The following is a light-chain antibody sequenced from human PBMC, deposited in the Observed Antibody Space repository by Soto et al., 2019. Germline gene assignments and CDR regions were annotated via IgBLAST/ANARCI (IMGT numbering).Light chain of an antibody. CDR2: GAS. CDR3: QQYGISPPMYT. V-gene: IGKV3-20*01. J-gene: IGKJ2*01. Sequence: EIVLTQSPGTLSLSSGERATLSCRASQSIRSTYLAWYQQKPGQAPRLLIYGASSRATGIPDRFSGSGSGTDFTLTISRLEPEDFAVYYCQQYGISPPMYTFGQGTKLEIK. CDR1: QSIRSTY.